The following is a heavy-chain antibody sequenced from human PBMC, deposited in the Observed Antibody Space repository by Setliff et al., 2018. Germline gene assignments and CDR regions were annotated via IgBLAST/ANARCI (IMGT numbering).Heavy chain of an antibody. Sequence: SETLSLTCTVSGGSVSNGDYYWGWIRQSPGKGLEWIGSVYYSGSTYDNPSLKSRVSISVDTSKNQFSLTLGSVTAADTGIYYCARQTTMVTVYRLTGYFDYWGHGSLVTVSS. CDR3: ARQTTMVTVYRLTGYFDY. CDR2: VYYSGST. J-gene: IGHJ4*01. D-gene: IGHD3-9*01. V-gene: IGHV4-39*01. CDR1: GGSVSNGDYY.